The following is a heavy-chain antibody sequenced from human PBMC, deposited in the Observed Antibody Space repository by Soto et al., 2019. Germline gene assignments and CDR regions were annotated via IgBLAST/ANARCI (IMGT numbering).Heavy chain of an antibody. CDR3: ARANGYYYDSSGYLGQYYFDY. CDR2: IYHSGST. V-gene: IGHV4-30-2*01. D-gene: IGHD3-22*01. CDR1: GGSISSGGYS. Sequence: QLQLQESGSGLVKPSQTLSLTCAVSGGSISSGGYSWSWIRQPPGKGLEWIGYIYHSGSTYYNPSLKSRVTISVDRSKNQFSLKLSSVTAADTAVYYCARANGYYYDSSGYLGQYYFDYWGQGTLVTVSS. J-gene: IGHJ4*02.